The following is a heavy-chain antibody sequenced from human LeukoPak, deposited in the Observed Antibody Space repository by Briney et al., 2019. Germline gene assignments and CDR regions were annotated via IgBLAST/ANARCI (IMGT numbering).Heavy chain of an antibody. CDR2: IGGSGETT. Sequence: PGGSLRLSCAASGFTFSSYAMSWVRQAPGKGLEWVSVIGGSGETTDYADSVKGRFTISRDTSKNTLYLQMNSLRAEDTAIYYCTKGVYSNGLFDSWGQGTLVTVSS. CDR1: GFTFSSYA. V-gene: IGHV3-23*01. J-gene: IGHJ4*02. D-gene: IGHD3-22*01. CDR3: TKGVYSNGLFDS.